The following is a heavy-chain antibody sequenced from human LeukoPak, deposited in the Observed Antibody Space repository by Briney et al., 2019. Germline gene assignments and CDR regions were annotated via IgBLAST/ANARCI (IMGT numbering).Heavy chain of an antibody. CDR3: ARGYLA. Sequence: PSQTLSLTCTVLGGSISSGSYYCILIRHPAGKGLEWIGRIYTSGSTNYNPSLKSRVTISVDTSKNQFSLKLSSVTAADTAVYYCARGYLAWGQGTLVTVSS. CDR2: IYTSGST. D-gene: IGHD1-26*01. CDR1: GGSISSGSYY. J-gene: IGHJ5*02. V-gene: IGHV4-61*02.